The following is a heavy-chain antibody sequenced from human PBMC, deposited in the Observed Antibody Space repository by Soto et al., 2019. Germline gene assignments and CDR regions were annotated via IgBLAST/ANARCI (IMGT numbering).Heavy chain of an antibody. Sequence: ASVKVSCKVSGYTLTELSMHWVRQAPGKGLEWMGGFDPEDGETIYAQKFQGRVTMTEDTSTDTAYMELSSLRSEDTAVYYCATSPRGYSGYDSSWYSPFDYWGQGTLVTVSS. CDR1: GYTLTELS. V-gene: IGHV1-24*01. CDR3: ATSPRGYSGYDSSWYSPFDY. J-gene: IGHJ4*02. CDR2: FDPEDGET. D-gene: IGHD5-12*01.